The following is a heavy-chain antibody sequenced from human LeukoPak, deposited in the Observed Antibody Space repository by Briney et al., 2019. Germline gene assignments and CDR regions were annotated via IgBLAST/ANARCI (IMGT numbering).Heavy chain of an antibody. Sequence: PSETLSLTCTVSGDSINSLDLWSWVRQPPGKGLEWIGEMYLSGTTHSNPSVKSRVTISIDKSKNQFLLNLSSVTAADTAVYYCAGLVGRYSSGLYYYYFDYWGQGTLVTVSS. CDR2: MYLSGTT. J-gene: IGHJ4*02. CDR1: GDSINSLDL. D-gene: IGHD3-22*01. V-gene: IGHV4-4*02. CDR3: AGLVGRYSSGLYYYYFDY.